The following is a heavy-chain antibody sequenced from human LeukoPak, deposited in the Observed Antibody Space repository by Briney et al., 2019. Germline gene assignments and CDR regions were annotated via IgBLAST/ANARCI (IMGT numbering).Heavy chain of an antibody. CDR1: GFTVSSNY. D-gene: IGHD5-24*01. CDR3: ARVPDGYNGPPDY. Sequence: PGGSLRLSCAASGFTVSSNYMSWVRQAPGKGLEWVSVIYSGGSTYYADSVKGRFTISRDNFKNTLYLQMNSLRAEDTAVYYCARVPDGYNGPPDYWGQGTLVTVSS. V-gene: IGHV3-66*02. J-gene: IGHJ4*02. CDR2: IYSGGST.